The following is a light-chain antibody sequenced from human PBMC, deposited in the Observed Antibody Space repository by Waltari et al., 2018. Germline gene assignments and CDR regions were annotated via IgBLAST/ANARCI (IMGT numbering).Light chain of an antibody. Sequence: QSVLTQSSPTSGTPGQRVSISCSGTSSNIGSNSVYWYQHLPGAAPKLLIYASDQPPSGVPDRFSGSKSGTSASLAISGLRSEDEADYYCATWDDSLGGFYVFGTGTKVTVL. CDR1: SSNIGSNS. J-gene: IGLJ1*01. CDR2: ASD. V-gene: IGLV1-47*01. CDR3: ATWDDSLGGFYV.